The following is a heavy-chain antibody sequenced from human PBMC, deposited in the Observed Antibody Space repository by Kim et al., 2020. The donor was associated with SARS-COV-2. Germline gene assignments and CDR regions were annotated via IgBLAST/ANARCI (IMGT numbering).Heavy chain of an antibody. D-gene: IGHD3-3*01. Sequence: YYTDSVKGRFTIPRDNAKNSLYLQMNSLRAEDTAVYYCASGLRSDAFDIWGQGTMVTVSS. J-gene: IGHJ3*02. CDR3: ASGLRSDAFDI. V-gene: IGHV3-21*01.